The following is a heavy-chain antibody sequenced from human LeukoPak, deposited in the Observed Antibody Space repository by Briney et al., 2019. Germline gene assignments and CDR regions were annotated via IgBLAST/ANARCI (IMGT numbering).Heavy chain of an antibody. CDR1: GFTLSSYG. J-gene: IGHJ4*02. V-gene: IGHV3-30*18. Sequence: GGSLRLSCAASGFTLSSYGMHWVRQAPGKGLEWVAVISYDGSKKYYADSVKGRFTISRDNSKNTLYLQMNSLRAEDTAVYYCAKGYSSSWYYRYFDYWGQGTLVTVSS. D-gene: IGHD6-13*01. CDR3: AKGYSSSWYYRYFDY. CDR2: ISYDGSKK.